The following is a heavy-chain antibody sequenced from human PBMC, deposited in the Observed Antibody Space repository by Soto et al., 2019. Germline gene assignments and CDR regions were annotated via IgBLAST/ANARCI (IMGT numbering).Heavy chain of an antibody. CDR2: IYWDDDK. CDR1: GFSLSTSGVG. CDR3: GHRRGGYGDSYSFDY. V-gene: IGHV2-5*02. J-gene: IGHJ4*02. Sequence: QITLKESGPTLVKPTQTLTLTCTFSGFSLSTSGVGVGWIRQPPGKALVWLALIYWDDDKRYSPSLKSRLTSTKDTSKNHLVLTMTNMDPVDTATYYCGHRRGGYGDSYSFDYWGQGTLVTVSS. D-gene: IGHD4-17*01.